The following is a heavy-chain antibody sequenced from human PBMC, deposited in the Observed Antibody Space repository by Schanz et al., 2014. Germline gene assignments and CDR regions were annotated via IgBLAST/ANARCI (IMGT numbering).Heavy chain of an antibody. CDR2: INPTTGNP. V-gene: IGHV7-4-1*02. CDR1: GYTFSSHG. CDR3: ARARYGLDV. Sequence: QVQVVQSGAEVKKPGASVKVSCKASGYTFSSHGITWVRQAPGQGLEWMGWINPTTGNPGYAQGFTGRFVFSFDTSVSTAYLQISGLKAEDTAVYYCARARYGLDVWGQGTTVTVSS. J-gene: IGHJ6*02.